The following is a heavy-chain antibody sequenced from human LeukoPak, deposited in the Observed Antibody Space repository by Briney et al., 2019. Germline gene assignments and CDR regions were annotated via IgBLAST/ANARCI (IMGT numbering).Heavy chain of an antibody. CDR2: INHSGST. Sequence: SETLSLTCAVYGGSFSGYYWSWIRQPPGKGLEWIGEINHSGSTNYNPSLKSRVTISVDTSKNQFSLKLSSVTAADTAVYYCARQGSSSWFYYYYHMDVWGKGTTVTISS. CDR3: ARQGSSSWFYYYYHMDV. J-gene: IGHJ6*03. V-gene: IGHV4-34*01. D-gene: IGHD6-13*01. CDR1: GGSFSGYY.